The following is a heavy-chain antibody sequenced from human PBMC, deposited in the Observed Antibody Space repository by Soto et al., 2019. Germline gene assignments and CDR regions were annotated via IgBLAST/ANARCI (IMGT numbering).Heavy chain of an antibody. CDR3: ARMRGLGEISPYFDY. J-gene: IGHJ4*02. CDR2: TYYSGRT. Sequence: QVQLQESGPGLVRPSETLSLTCSVSGGSIGDYQWNWIRQSPGTGLEWIGYTYYSGRTNYDPSHKSRVTLSLDTSTQQFSMRLRSVTDADTAVYYCARMRGLGEISPYFDYWGQGTLVTVSS. CDR1: GGSIGDYQ. V-gene: IGHV4-59*01. D-gene: IGHD3-16*02.